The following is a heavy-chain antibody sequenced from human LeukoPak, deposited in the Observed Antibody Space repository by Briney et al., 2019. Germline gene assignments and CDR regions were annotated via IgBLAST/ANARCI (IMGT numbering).Heavy chain of an antibody. J-gene: IGHJ4*02. V-gene: IGHV1-2*02. CDR1: GYTFTSYY. CDR3: ARGPITIFGVVINEDY. D-gene: IGHD3-3*01. Sequence: ASVKVSCKASGYTFTSYYMHWVRQAPGQGLEWMGWINPNSGGTNYAQKFQGRVTMTRDTSISTAYMELSRLRSDDTAVYYCARGPITIFGVVINEDYWGQGTLVTVSP. CDR2: INPNSGGT.